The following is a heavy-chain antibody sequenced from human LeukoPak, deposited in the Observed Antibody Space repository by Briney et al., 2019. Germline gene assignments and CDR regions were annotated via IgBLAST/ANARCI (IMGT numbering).Heavy chain of an antibody. CDR2: IKQDGSEK. D-gene: IGHD6-13*01. V-gene: IGHV3-7*01. CDR3: AKDSLPVVAAAGLQPHDY. Sequence: GGSLRLSCAASGFTFSSYWMSWVRQAPGKGLEWVANIKQDGSEKYYVDSVKGRFTISRDNSKNTLYLQMNSLRAEDTAVYYCAKDSLPVVAAAGLQPHDYWGQGTLVTVSS. J-gene: IGHJ4*02. CDR1: GFTFSSYW.